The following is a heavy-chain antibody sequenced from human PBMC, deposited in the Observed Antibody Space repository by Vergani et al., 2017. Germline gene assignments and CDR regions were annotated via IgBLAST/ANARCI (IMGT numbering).Heavy chain of an antibody. Sequence: QVQLQQWGAGLLKPSETLSLTCAVYGGSFSGYYWSWIRQPPGKGLEWIGEINHSGSTNYNPSLKSRVTISVDTSKNQFSLKLSSVTAEDTAVYHCAKDRVSSGWFGPYYGMDVWGQGTTVTVSS. CDR3: AKDRVSSGWFGPYYGMDV. J-gene: IGHJ6*02. V-gene: IGHV4-34*01. D-gene: IGHD6-19*01. CDR1: GGSFSGYY. CDR2: INHSGST.